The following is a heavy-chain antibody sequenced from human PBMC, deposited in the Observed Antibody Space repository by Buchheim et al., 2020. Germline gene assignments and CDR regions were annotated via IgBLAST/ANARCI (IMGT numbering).Heavy chain of an antibody. CDR1: GFTFSSYA. V-gene: IGHV3-23*01. CDR2: ISGSGGST. D-gene: IGHD3-10*01. J-gene: IGHJ6*02. Sequence: EVQLLESGGGLVQPGGSLRLSCAASGFTFSSYAMSWVRQAPGKGLEWVSAISGSGGSTYYADSVKGRFTIPRDNSKNTLYLQMNSLRAEDTAVYYCAKDDRGIPYPRLYGMDVWGQGTT. CDR3: AKDDRGIPYPRLYGMDV.